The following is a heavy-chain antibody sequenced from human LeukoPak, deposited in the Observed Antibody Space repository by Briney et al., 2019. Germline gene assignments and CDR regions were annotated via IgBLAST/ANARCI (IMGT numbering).Heavy chain of an antibody. CDR1: GFAFSNYW. J-gene: IGHJ3*02. CDR2: INSDGSIT. Sequence: QPGGSLRLSCAASGFAFSNYWMHWVRQAPGKGLMWVSRINSDGSITSYADSVKGRFTISRDNAKNTLYLQMNSLTAEDTAVYYCARGYDFWRKDIWGQGTMVTVSS. CDR3: ARGYDFWRKDI. V-gene: IGHV3-74*01. D-gene: IGHD3-3*01.